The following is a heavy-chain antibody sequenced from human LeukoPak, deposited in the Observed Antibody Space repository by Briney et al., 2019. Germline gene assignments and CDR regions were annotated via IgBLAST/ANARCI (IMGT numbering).Heavy chain of an antibody. CDR3: AGHLRWWDY. Sequence: GSLRLSCAASGFTFSTYGTHWVRQPPGKGLEWIGEIYHSGSTNYNPSLKSRVTISVDTSKNQFSLKLSSVTAADTAVYYCAGHLRWWDYWGQGTLVTVSS. D-gene: IGHD5/OR15-5a*01. CDR2: IYHSGST. V-gene: IGHV4-34*08. CDR1: GFTFSTYG. J-gene: IGHJ4*02.